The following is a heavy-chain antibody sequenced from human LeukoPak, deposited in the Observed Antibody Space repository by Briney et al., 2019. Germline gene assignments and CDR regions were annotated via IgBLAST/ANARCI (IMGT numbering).Heavy chain of an antibody. CDR1: GFTFSTYW. Sequence: PGGSLRLSCTVSGFTFSTYWMTWVRQAPGKGLEGVANIKQEGSEKYYVDSVKGRFTISRDNDKNSLYLHMNSLRAEDTGVYYCARSRIGDYWGQGTLVTVSS. CDR3: ARSRIGDY. V-gene: IGHV3-7*01. CDR2: IKQEGSEK. D-gene: IGHD3-10*01. J-gene: IGHJ4*02.